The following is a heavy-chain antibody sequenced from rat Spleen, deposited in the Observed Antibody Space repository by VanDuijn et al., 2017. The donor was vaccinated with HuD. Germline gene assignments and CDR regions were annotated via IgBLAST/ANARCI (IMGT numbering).Heavy chain of an antibody. D-gene: IGHD1-2*01. CDR1: GFTFSDYN. Sequence: EVQLVESGGGLVQPGRSLKLSCAASGFTFSDYNMAWVRQAPKKGLEWVATISYDGSSTYYRDSVKGRFTISRDDSKSSIYLQMNNLKEEDTAIYYCVCGYSSCVMDAWGQGASVTVSS. CDR3: VCGYSSCVMDA. V-gene: IGHV5-7*01. CDR2: ISYDGSST. J-gene: IGHJ4*01.